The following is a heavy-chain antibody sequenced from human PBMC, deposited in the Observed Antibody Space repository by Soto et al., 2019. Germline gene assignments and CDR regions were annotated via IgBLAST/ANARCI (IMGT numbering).Heavy chain of an antibody. D-gene: IGHD3-3*01. Sequence: GGSLRLSCAASGFTFSSYAMSWVRQAPGKGLEWVSAISGSGGSTYYADSVKGRFTISRDNSKNTLYLQMNSLRAEDTAVYYCATGLGSFWSGYYGFDYWGQGTLVTVSS. V-gene: IGHV3-23*01. CDR2: ISGSGGST. CDR1: GFTFSSYA. J-gene: IGHJ4*02. CDR3: ATGLGSFWSGYYGFDY.